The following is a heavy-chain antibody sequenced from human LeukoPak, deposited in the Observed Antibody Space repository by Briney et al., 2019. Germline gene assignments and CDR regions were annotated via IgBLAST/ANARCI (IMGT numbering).Heavy chain of an antibody. CDR2: INHSGST. Sequence: SETPSLTCAVYGGSFSGYYWSWIRQPPGKGLEWIGEINHSGSTNYNPSLKSRVTISVDTSKNQFSLKLSSVTAADTAVYYCASRRGPGYCSGGSCYPDPHYGMDVWGQGTTVTVSS. V-gene: IGHV4-34*01. CDR3: ASRRGPGYCSGGSCYPDPHYGMDV. CDR1: GGSFSGYY. D-gene: IGHD2-15*01. J-gene: IGHJ6*02.